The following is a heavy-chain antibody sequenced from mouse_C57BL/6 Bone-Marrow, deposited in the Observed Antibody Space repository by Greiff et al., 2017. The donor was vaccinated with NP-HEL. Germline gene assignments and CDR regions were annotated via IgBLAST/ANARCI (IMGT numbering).Heavy chain of an antibody. J-gene: IGHJ1*03. CDR2: IHPNSGST. Sequence: QVQLQQPGAVLVKPGASVKLSCKASGYTFTGYWMNWVKQSPGQGLEWIGMIHPNSGSTNYNEKFKRKATLTVDKASSTAYMQLSSLTSEDSEVYYCAKRGIRYWYFDVWGTGTTVTVSS. D-gene: IGHD2-12*01. V-gene: IGHV1-64*01. CDR1: GYTFTGYW. CDR3: AKRGIRYWYFDV.